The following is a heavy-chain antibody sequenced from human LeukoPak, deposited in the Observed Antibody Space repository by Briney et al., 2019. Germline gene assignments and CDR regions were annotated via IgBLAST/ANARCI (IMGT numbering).Heavy chain of an antibody. J-gene: IGHJ5*02. CDR1: GFTFSSYA. Sequence: PGGSLRLSCAASGFTFSSYAMSWVRQAPGKGLEWVSAISGSGGSTYYADSVKGRFTISRDNSKNTLYLQMNSLRAEDTAVYYCAKELLGSVSTYPNWFDGWGQGTLVTVSS. CDR3: AKELLGSVSTYPNWFDG. D-gene: IGHD3-10*01. V-gene: IGHV3-23*01. CDR2: ISGSGGST.